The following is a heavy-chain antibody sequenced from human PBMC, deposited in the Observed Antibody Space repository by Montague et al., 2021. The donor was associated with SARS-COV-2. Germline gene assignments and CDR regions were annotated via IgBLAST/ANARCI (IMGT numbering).Heavy chain of an antibody. V-gene: IGHV4-39*01. CDR1: GATTNTGTHY. D-gene: IGHD3-16*01. Sequence: SETLSLTCNVTGATTNTGTHYWGWIRQPPGKVLEWIGSVYYTGKTYYNPSLKSRVTVSVDTSNNYFSLILTSATAADTAVYYCARLRQGEDHFDYWGRGTLVTVSS. CDR2: VYYTGKT. CDR3: ARLRQGEDHFDY. J-gene: IGHJ4*02.